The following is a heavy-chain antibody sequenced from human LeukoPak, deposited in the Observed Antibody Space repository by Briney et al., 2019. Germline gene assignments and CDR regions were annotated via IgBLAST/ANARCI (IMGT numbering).Heavy chain of an antibody. CDR3: ARGGDSDYDSSGYYLY. Sequence: GASVKVSCKASGYTFTGYYMHWVRQAPGQGLEWMGWINPNSGGTNYAQKFQGRVTMTRDTSISTAYMELSRLRSDDTAVYYCARGGDSDYDSSGYYLYWGQGTLVIVSS. CDR2: INPNSGGT. J-gene: IGHJ4*02. V-gene: IGHV1-2*02. CDR1: GYTFTGYY. D-gene: IGHD3-22*01.